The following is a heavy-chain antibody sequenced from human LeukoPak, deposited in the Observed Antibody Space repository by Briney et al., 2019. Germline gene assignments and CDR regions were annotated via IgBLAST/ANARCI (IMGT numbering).Heavy chain of an antibody. D-gene: IGHD3-22*01. CDR1: GYTFTSYG. CDR3: ARDLSFTYYYDSSGYLNPLYFDY. Sequence: ASVNVSCKASGYTFTSYGISWVRQAPGQGLEWMGWISAYNGKTNYAQKLQGRVTMTTDTSTSTAYMELRSLRSDDTAVYYCARDLSFTYYYDSSGYLNPLYFDYWGQGTLVTVSS. CDR2: ISAYNGKT. V-gene: IGHV1-18*01. J-gene: IGHJ4*02.